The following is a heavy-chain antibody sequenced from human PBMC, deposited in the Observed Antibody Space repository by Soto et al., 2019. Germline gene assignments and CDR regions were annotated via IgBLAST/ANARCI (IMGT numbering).Heavy chain of an antibody. J-gene: IGHJ3*02. CDR3: ARGVLGYCSGGSCYSDAFDI. Sequence: GASVKVSCKASGGTFSSYTISWVRQAPGQGLEWMGRIIPILGIANYAQKFQGRVTITADKSTSTAYMELSSLRSEDTAVYYCARGVLGYCSGGSCYSDAFDIWGQGTMVTVSS. D-gene: IGHD2-15*01. CDR2: IIPILGIA. CDR1: GGTFSSYT. V-gene: IGHV1-69*02.